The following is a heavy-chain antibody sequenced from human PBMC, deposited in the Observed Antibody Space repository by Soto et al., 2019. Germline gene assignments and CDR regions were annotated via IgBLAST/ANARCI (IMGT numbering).Heavy chain of an antibody. V-gene: IGHV3-30*03. Sequence: QVQLVESGGGVVQPGRSLRLSCAASGFTFSSYGMHWVRQAPGKGLEWVAVISYDGRKKYYADSVKGRFTISRDNSKNALNLQMSRLGADDPAVFYCSFLSGGGGFDYWGQGTLVTVSS. CDR3: SFLSGGGGFDY. D-gene: IGHD3-16*01. CDR1: GFTFSSYG. CDR2: ISYDGRKK. J-gene: IGHJ4*02.